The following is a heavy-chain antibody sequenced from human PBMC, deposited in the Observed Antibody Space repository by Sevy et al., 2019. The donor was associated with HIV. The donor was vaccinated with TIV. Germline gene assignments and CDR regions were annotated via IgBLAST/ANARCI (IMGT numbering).Heavy chain of an antibody. CDR3: ARDPGAAAGTSDWFDP. CDR2: IWYDGSNK. CDR1: GFTFSSYG. D-gene: IGHD6-13*01. Sequence: GGSLRLSCAASGFTFSSYGMHWVRQAPGNGLEWVAVIWYDGSNKYYADSVKGRFTISRDNSKNTLYLQMNSLRAEDTAVYYCARDPGAAAGTSDWFDPWGQGTLVTVSS. V-gene: IGHV3-33*01. J-gene: IGHJ5*02.